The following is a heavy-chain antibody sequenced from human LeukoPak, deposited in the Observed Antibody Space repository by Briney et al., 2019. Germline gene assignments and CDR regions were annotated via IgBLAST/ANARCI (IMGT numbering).Heavy chain of an antibody. V-gene: IGHV4-30-4*08. D-gene: IGHD6-13*01. J-gene: IGHJ4*02. CDR3: ATSSSGYSSSWYGSGYFDY. CDR2: IYYSGST. Sequence: SETLSLTCTVSGGSISSGDYYWSWIRQPPGKGLEWIGYIYYSGSTYYNPSLKSRVTISVDTSKNQFSLKLSFVTAADTAVYYCATSSSGYSSSWYGSGYFDYWGQGTLVTVSS. CDR1: GGSISSGDYY.